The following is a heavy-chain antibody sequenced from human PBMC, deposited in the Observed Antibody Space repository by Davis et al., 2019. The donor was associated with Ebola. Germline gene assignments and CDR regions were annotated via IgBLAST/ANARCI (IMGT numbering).Heavy chain of an antibody. CDR2: IIPFLGKA. Sequence: SVKVSCKASGYTFTNYGVSWVRQAPGLGPEWMGGIIPFLGKADYAQNFRGRLTITADKSTSTVYMELTSLTSEDTAVYFCARAGCTTCYTDYWGQGTLVTVSS. V-gene: IGHV1-69*10. D-gene: IGHD2-2*02. J-gene: IGHJ4*02. CDR3: ARAGCTTCYTDY. CDR1: GYTFTNYG.